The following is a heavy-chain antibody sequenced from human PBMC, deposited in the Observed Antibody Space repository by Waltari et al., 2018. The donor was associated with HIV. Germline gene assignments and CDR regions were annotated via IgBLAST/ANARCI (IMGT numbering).Heavy chain of an antibody. J-gene: IGHJ3*01. Sequence: EVQLVESGGGLVQPGGSLSLACAASGFTFRPFWMSWVRQAPGKGLEWVANIKQDGSDKYYVDSVKGRFTISRDNAKQFLYLQMNSLRVEDTAIYFCARAPLVVQAFDLWGQGTMVTVAS. CDR2: IKQDGSDK. CDR3: ARAPLVVQAFDL. D-gene: IGHD1-1*01. CDR1: GFTFRPFW. V-gene: IGHV3-7*01.